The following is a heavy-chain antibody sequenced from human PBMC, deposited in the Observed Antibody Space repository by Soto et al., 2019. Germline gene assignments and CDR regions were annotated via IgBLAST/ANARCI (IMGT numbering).Heavy chain of an antibody. CDR3: ARDPGIRAFDI. J-gene: IGHJ3*02. V-gene: IGHV3-66*01. CDR2: IYSGGSM. Sequence: GGSLRLSCAASGFTVSSKYMSWARQAPGKGLEWVSVIYSGGSMYYGDSVKGRFTISRDNSKNTLFLQMNSLRAEDTAVYYCARDPGIRAFDIWGQGTLVTVSS. CDR1: GFTVSSKY.